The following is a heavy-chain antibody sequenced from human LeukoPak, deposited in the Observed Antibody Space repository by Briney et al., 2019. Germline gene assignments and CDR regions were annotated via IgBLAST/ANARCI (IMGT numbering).Heavy chain of an antibody. Sequence: PSETLSLTCAVYGGSFSGYYWSWIRQRPGKGLEWIGEINDSGSTNYNASLKSRVTISVDRSKKEYSLKMSSVTAADTAVYYCASWATRGSGWYGGNIWGQGTMVTVSS. V-gene: IGHV4-34*01. J-gene: IGHJ3*02. CDR3: ASWATRGSGWYGGNI. CDR1: GGSFSGYY. D-gene: IGHD6-19*01. CDR2: INDSGST.